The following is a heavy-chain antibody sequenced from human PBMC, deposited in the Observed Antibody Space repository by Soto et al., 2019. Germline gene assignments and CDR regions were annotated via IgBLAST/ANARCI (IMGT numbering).Heavy chain of an antibody. Sequence: SETLSLTCAVSGGSISSGGYSWSWIRQPPGKGLEWIGYIYHSGSTYYNPSLRSRVTISVDTSKNQFSLKLSSVTAADTAVYYCARGQISWFDPWGQGTLVTVSS. CDR2: IYHSGST. CDR1: GGSISSGGYS. D-gene: IGHD3-16*01. J-gene: IGHJ5*02. V-gene: IGHV4-30-2*01. CDR3: ARGQISWFDP.